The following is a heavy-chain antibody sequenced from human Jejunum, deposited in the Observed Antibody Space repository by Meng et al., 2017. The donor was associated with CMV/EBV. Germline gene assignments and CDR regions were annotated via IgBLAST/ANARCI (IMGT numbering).Heavy chain of an antibody. J-gene: IGHJ4*02. D-gene: IGHD5-12*01. CDR1: AASITNDKSY. CDR3: ATSGGYEPFKS. CDR2: VSFSGNT. V-gene: IGHV4-31*03. Sequence: TVSAASITNDKSYWSWIRQQPGKALEWIGYVSFSGNTHYNPSLESRLSISRDTSKNQFSLRLTSVTASDTAVYHCATSGGYEPFKSWGQGSLVTVSS.